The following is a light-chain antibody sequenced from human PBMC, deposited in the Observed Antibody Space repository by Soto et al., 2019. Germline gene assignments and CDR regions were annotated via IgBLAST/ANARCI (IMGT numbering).Light chain of an antibody. CDR1: QDIDNY. CDR2: DAS. CDR3: QQSHNLPLT. J-gene: IGKJ4*01. Sequence: DIQMTQSPSSLSASVGDRVTITCQASQDIDNYLNWYQQKPGKAPKLLIYDASNLKTGVPSRFSGSGSGSGFTFAISSPQPEDIATYYCQQSHNLPLTFGGGTKVQI. V-gene: IGKV1-33*01.